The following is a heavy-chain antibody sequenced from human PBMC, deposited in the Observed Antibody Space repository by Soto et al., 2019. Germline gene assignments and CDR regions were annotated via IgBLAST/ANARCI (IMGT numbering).Heavy chain of an antibody. CDR2: LWSDGIKT. CDR1: GFSLSRDG. Sequence: PGGSLRLSCTASGFSLSRDGLHWVRQAPGKGLEWVAGLWSDGIKTSYTDSVKGRFTISRDTSKNMLYLQMNSLGAEDTAVYYCARDLHYWSLLIDHWGQGTLVTVSS. D-gene: IGHD2-8*02. V-gene: IGHV3-33*01. CDR3: ARDLHYWSLLIDH. J-gene: IGHJ4*02.